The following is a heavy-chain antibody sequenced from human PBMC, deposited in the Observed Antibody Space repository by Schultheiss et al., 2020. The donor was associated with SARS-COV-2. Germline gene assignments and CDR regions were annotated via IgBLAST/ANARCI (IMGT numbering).Heavy chain of an antibody. D-gene: IGHD3-16*01. V-gene: IGHV3-74*01. CDR1: GFTFSDYW. CDR3: VSLPTYGGRVIDVWGVEYYFDY. J-gene: IGHJ4*02. Sequence: GGSLRLSCAASGFTFSDYWMHWVRQVPGKGLVWVSCIKSDGSIISYADSVKGRFTISRDNAKNTLFLQMNSLRAEDTAVYYCVSLPTYGGRVIDVWGVEYYFDYWGQGTLVTVSS. CDR2: IKSDGSII.